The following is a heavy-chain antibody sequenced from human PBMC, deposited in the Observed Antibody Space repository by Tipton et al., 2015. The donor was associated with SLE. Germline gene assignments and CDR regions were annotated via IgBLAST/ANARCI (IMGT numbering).Heavy chain of an antibody. V-gene: IGHV3-21*01. D-gene: IGHD3-10*02. J-gene: IGHJ4*02. CDR3: ATNVRGGTYYFDY. CDR2: ISSSNIYI. Sequence: GSLRLSCAASGFTFSSYSMNWVRQAPGKGLEWVSCISSSNIYIYYADSVKGRFTISRDNAKNSLYLQMNSLRAEDTAVYYCATNVRGGTYYFDYWGQGTLVTVSS. CDR1: GFTFSSYS.